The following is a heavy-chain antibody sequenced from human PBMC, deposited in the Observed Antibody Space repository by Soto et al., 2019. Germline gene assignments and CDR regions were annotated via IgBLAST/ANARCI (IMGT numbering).Heavy chain of an antibody. J-gene: IGHJ4*02. CDR3: ASTGNYGSGSYLYYLDY. CDR1: GGSISSSSYY. Sequence: QLQLQESGPGLVKPSETLSLTCTVSGGSISSSSYYWGWIRQPPGKGLEWIGSIYYSGSTYYNPSLHSRATTTVDTTKNQYSPKLSSATAADTAVYYCASTGNYGSGSYLYYLDYWGQGTLVTVSP. CDR2: IYYSGST. V-gene: IGHV4-39*01. D-gene: IGHD3-10*01.